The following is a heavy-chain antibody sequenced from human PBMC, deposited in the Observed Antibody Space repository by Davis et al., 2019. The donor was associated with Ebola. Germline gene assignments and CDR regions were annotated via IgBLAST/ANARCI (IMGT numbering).Heavy chain of an antibody. CDR1: GDSINTFGYY. CDR3: ARQRAAPAGPRDIDC. J-gene: IGHJ4*02. CDR2: IYYSRST. Sequence: PSETLSLTCTVSGDSINTFGYYWGWIRQPPGTGLEWVGTIYYSRSTYYNPSLTSRVTISVDASKNLFSLMLSLVTAADTAVYYCARQRAAPAGPRDIDCWGQGALVTVSS. V-gene: IGHV4-39*01. D-gene: IGHD6-19*01.